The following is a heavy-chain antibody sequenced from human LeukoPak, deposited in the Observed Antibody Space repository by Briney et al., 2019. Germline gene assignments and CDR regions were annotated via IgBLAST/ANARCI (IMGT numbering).Heavy chain of an antibody. J-gene: IGHJ4*02. Sequence: SGGSLRLSCAASGFTFSSYGMSWVRQAPGKGLEWVSAISGSGGSTYYADSVKGRFTISRGNSKNTVYLQMNSLRAEDTAVYYCAKDPTHFRVWDDYDNTRLNYWGQGTLVTVSS. V-gene: IGHV3-23*01. D-gene: IGHD3-22*01. CDR3: AKDPTHFRVWDDYDNTRLNY. CDR2: ISGSGGST. CDR1: GFTFSSYG.